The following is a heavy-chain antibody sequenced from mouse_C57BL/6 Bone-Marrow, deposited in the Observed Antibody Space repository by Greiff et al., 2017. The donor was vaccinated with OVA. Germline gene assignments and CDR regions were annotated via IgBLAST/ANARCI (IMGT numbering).Heavy chain of an antibody. CDR1: GYTFTSYW. CDR2: IHPSDSDT. CDR3: AIPGSRESYFDY. V-gene: IGHV1-74*01. J-gene: IGHJ2*01. Sequence: QVHVKQSGAELVKPGASVKVSCKASGYTFTSYWMHWVMQRPGQGLEWIGRIHPSDSDTNYNQQFKGKATLTVDKSSSTAYMQLSSLTSDDSAVYYCAIPGSRESYFDYWGQGTTLTVSS. D-gene: IGHD1-1*01.